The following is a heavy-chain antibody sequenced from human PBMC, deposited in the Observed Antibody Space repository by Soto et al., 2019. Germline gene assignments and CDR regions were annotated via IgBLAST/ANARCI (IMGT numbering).Heavy chain of an antibody. CDR1: GFTFNSYA. CDR3: AANARSKGRKTTAVNHWFDP. J-gene: IGHJ5*02. CDR2: IPYDGSNK. Sequence: LRLSCAASGFTFNSYAMHWVRQAPGKGLEWVAVIPYDGSNKYYADSVKGRFTISRDNSKNTLYLQMNSLRAEDTAVYYCAANARSKGRKTTAVNHWFDPWGQGTLVTVSP. D-gene: IGHD4-17*01. V-gene: IGHV3-30-3*01.